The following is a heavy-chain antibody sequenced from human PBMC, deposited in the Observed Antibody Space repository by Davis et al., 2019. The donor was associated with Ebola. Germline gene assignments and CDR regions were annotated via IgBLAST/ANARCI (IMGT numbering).Heavy chain of an antibody. D-gene: IGHD1-1*01. Sequence: SVTVSCKASGYTFTNYGITWVRQAPGQGLEWMGWINPHNGNTNYGQNVQGRVTMTTDTSTSTAYMEVGSLRSDDTAVYYCARAQFPTTSDHWGQGTLVTVSS. CDR3: ARAQFPTTSDH. CDR2: INPHNGNT. J-gene: IGHJ4*02. CDR1: GYTFTNYG. V-gene: IGHV1-18*04.